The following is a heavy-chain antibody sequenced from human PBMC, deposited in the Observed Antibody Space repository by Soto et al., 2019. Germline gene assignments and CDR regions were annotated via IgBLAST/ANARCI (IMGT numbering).Heavy chain of an antibody. CDR2: IIPIFGTA. CDR1: GGTFSSYA. Sequence: SVKVSCKASGGTFSSYAISWVRQAPGQGLEWMGGIIPIFGTANYAQKYQGRVTITADESTSTAYMELSSLRSEDTAVYYCARGSPVASGNGFGLWGQGTLVTVSS. V-gene: IGHV1-69*13. CDR3: ARGSPVASGNGFGL. D-gene: IGHD1-1*01. J-gene: IGHJ4*02.